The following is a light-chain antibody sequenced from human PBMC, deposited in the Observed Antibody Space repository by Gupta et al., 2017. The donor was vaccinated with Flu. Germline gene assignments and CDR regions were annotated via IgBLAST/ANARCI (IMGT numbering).Light chain of an antibody. CDR2: SNN. Sequence: SSSNIGSNTVNWYQQLPGTAPKLLIYSNNQRPSGVPDRFSGSKSGTSASLAISGLQPEDEADYYCAAWDDSLNGHVFGTGTKVTVL. J-gene: IGLJ1*01. CDR3: AAWDDSLNGHV. CDR1: SSNIGSNT. V-gene: IGLV1-44*01.